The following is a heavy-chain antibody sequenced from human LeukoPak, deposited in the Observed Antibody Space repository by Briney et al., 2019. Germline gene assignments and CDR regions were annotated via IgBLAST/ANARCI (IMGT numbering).Heavy chain of an antibody. D-gene: IGHD6-19*01. Sequence: TGGSLRLSCAASGFAFSVYEMYWVRQAPGKGLEWVSYTSSSGGTRYYADSVKGRFTISRDNAKNSLYLQMNSLRAEDTVVYYCATLTVASSFDYWGQGTLVTVSS. CDR3: ATLTVASSFDY. J-gene: IGHJ4*02. V-gene: IGHV3-48*03. CDR1: GFAFSVYE. CDR2: TSSSGGTR.